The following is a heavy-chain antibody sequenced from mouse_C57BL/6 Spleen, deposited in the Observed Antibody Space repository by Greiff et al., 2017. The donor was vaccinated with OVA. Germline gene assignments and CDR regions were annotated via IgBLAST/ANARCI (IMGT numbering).Heavy chain of an antibody. J-gene: IGHJ2*01. CDR3: TREGYDGDLDY. CDR1: GYTFTDYE. V-gene: IGHV1-15*01. Sequence: QVQLQQSGAELVRPGASVTLSCKASGYTFTDYEMHWVKQTPVHGLEWIGAIDPETGGTAYNQKFKGKAILTADKSSSTAYMELRSLTSEDSAVYYCTREGYDGDLDYWGQGTTLTVSS. CDR2: IDPETGGT. D-gene: IGHD2-12*01.